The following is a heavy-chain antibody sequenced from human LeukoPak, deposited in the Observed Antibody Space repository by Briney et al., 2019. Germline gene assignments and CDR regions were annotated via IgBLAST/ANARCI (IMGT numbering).Heavy chain of an antibody. CDR3: AREGASTFDY. Sequence: SQTLSLTCAISGDSVSSDSAAWNWIRQSPSRGLEWLTRTYDRSKWYNAYAVSVKSRITINPDTSKNQFSLQLTSVTPEDTAVYYCAREGASTFDYWGQGTLVTVSS. CDR2: TYDRSKWYN. J-gene: IGHJ4*02. CDR1: GDSVSSDSAA. V-gene: IGHV6-1*01. D-gene: IGHD3-16*01.